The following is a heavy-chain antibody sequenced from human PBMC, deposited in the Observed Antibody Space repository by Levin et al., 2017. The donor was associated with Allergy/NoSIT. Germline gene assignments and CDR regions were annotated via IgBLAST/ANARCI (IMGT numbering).Heavy chain of an antibody. CDR3: AKDYCSGGSCYDYYYYMDV. J-gene: IGHJ6*03. V-gene: IGHV3-43*01. CDR1: GFTFDDYT. CDR2: ISWDGGST. D-gene: IGHD2-15*01. Sequence: GGSLRLSCAASGFTFDDYTMHWVRQAPGKGLEWVSLISWDGGSTYYADSVKGRFTISRDNSKNSLYLQMNSLRTEDTALYYCAKDYCSGGSCYDYYYYMDVWGKGTTVTVSS.